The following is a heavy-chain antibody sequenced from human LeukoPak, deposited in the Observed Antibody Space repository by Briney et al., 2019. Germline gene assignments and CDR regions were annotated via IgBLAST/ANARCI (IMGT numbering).Heavy chain of an antibody. CDR2: IKSKTDGGTT. D-gene: IGHD4-17*01. J-gene: IGHJ4*02. Sequence: GGSLRLSCAASGFTFSNAWMSWVRQAPGKGLEWVGRIKSKTDGGTTDYAAPVKGRFTISRDDSKNTLYLQMNSLKTEDTAVYYCTTCPRGYGDYVFDYWGQGTLVTVSS. CDR1: GFTFSNAW. CDR3: TTCPRGYGDYVFDY. V-gene: IGHV3-15*01.